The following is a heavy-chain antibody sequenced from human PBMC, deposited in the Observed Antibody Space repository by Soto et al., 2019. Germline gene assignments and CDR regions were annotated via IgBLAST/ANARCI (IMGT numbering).Heavy chain of an antibody. D-gene: IGHD4-4*01. CDR3: VSSSNGACND. CDR1: GGPISISRYY. V-gene: IGHV4-39*01. CDR2: MTYGGGTA. J-gene: IGHJ4*02. Sequence: HLQLQEPGPRLVKPSETLSLVCTVSGGPISISRYYWGWIRQSPGKGLGWIGSMTYGGGTAYYNSSLKSRVTISVDTAKNQFSLRLSSVSAEDSAVYYCVSSSNGACNDWGQGTVVTVSS.